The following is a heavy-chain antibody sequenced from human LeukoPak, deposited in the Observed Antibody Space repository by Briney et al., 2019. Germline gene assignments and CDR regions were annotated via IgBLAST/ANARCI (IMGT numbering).Heavy chain of an antibody. CDR3: ARGDPQLDY. CDR2: IYYSGST. Sequence: SETLSLTCTVSGGPISSGDYYWSWIRQPPGEGLEWIGYIYYSGSTYYNPSLKSRVTISVDTSKNQFSLKLSSVTAADTAVYYCARGDPQLDYWGQGTLVTVSS. CDR1: GGPISSGDYY. J-gene: IGHJ4*02. V-gene: IGHV4-30-4*01. D-gene: IGHD1-1*01.